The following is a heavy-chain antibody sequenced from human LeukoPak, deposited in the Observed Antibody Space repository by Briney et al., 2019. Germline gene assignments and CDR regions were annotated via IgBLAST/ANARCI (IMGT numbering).Heavy chain of an antibody. Sequence: GGSLRLSCAASGFTFSSYSMNWVRQAPGKGLEWVSSISSSSSYIYYADSVKGRFTISRDNAKNSLYLQMNSLGAEDTAVYYCARDISGYSYGSCDYWGQGTLVTVSS. D-gene: IGHD5-18*01. J-gene: IGHJ4*02. CDR2: ISSSSSYI. CDR3: ARDISGYSYGSCDY. V-gene: IGHV3-21*01. CDR1: GFTFSSYS.